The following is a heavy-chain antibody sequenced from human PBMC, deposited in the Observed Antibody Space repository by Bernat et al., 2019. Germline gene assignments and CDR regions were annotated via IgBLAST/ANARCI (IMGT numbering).Heavy chain of an antibody. CDR3: TDFFYSTLDV. V-gene: IGHV3-15*01. D-gene: IGHD4-11*01. J-gene: IGHJ6*04. CDR1: GFTFNDAW. CDR2: IKSKIAGGTT. Sequence: EVQLVESGGGLAKPGGSLRLSCAASGFTFNDAWMSWVRQAPGKGLEWVGLIKSKIAGGTTDYAAPVKGRFTISRDDSKNTVYLQMNSLKTEDTAMYYCTDFFYSTLDVWGKRTTVTVTS.